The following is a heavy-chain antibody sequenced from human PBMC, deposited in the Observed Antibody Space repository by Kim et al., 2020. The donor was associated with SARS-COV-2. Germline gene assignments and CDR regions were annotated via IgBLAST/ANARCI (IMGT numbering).Heavy chain of an antibody. D-gene: IGHD4-17*01. CDR3: ARGAYGDVSFDY. Sequence: KYGQKVQGRVIMTTDTSTNAAYMELWSLRADDTAMYYCARGAYGDVSFDYWGQGTLVTVSS. V-gene: IGHV1-18*01. J-gene: IGHJ4*02.